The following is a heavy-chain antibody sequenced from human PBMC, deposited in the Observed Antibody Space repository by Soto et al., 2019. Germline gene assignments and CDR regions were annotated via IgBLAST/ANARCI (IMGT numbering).Heavy chain of an antibody. CDR2: TWYDGSTK. D-gene: IGHD6-13*01. J-gene: IGHJ4*02. CDR1: GFSFRDFG. V-gene: IGHV3-33*01. Sequence: PGGSLRLSCAASGFSFRDFGMHWVRQTPGKGLEWVAITWYDGSTKYYADSVKGRFTISRDNSKNTLYLQMDNLRAEDTGIYFCARDPAPSSSWYFSHWGQGTLVTVSS. CDR3: ARDPAPSSSWYFSH.